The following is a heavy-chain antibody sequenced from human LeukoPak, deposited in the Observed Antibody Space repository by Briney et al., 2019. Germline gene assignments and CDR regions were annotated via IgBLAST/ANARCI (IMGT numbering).Heavy chain of an antibody. CDR3: ARIRYRLAETYIDY. D-gene: IGHD3-16*01. V-gene: IGHV1-2*02. J-gene: IGHJ4*02. CDR1: GYTFTGYY. Sequence: ASVKVSCKASGYTFTGYYMHWVRQAPGQGLEWMGWINPNSGDTNYAQKFQGRVTMTRDTSISTAYMELSRLRSDDTAVYYCARIRYRLAETYIDYWGQGTLVTVSS. CDR2: INPNSGDT.